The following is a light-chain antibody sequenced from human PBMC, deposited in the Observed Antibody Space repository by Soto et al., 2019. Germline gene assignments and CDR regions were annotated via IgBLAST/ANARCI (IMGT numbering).Light chain of an antibody. CDR1: QSVSSY. Sequence: EIVLTQSPATLSLSPGERATLSCRASQSVSSYLAWYQQKPGQAPRLLIYDASNRATGIPARFSGSGSGTDFTLTISSLEPEDFAVYYCQQPYWKLTFGGGTKVEIK. CDR2: DAS. V-gene: IGKV3-11*01. J-gene: IGKJ4*01. CDR3: QQPYWKLT.